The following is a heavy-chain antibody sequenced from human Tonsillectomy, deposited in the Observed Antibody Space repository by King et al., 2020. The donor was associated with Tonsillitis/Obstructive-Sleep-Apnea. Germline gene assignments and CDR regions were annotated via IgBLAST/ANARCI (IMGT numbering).Heavy chain of an antibody. D-gene: IGHD2-8*01. Sequence: VQLQQWGAGLLKPSETLSLTCALHGGFFSGYYWSWIRQPPGEGLEWIGEINHSGGTNYNPSLKSRVTISRDTSKNQIPLKLNSVTAADTAVYYCVTNGVGSGDHRGQGTLVTLPS. CDR2: INHSGGT. CDR1: GGFFSGYY. CDR3: VTNGVGSGDH. J-gene: IGHJ4*02. V-gene: IGHV4-34*01.